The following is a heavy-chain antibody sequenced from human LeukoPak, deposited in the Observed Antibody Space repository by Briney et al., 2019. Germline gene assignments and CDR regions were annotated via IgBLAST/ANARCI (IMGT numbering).Heavy chain of an antibody. CDR2: IGTAGDT. Sequence: PGGSLRLSCTASGFSFSSYDFQWVRQRKGESPEWVSAIGTAGDTYYPGSVKGRFTISRENAKNSLYLQMNILEVGDTAVYYCASATRGGYYDHWGQGTLVSVSS. CDR1: GFSFSSYD. J-gene: IGHJ5*02. CDR3: ASATRGGYYDH. V-gene: IGHV3-13*01. D-gene: IGHD3-22*01.